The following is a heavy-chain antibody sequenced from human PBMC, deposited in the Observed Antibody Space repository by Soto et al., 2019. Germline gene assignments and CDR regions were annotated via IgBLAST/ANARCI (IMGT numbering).Heavy chain of an antibody. J-gene: IGHJ6*02. Sequence: GGSLRLSCAASGFTFSSYSMNRVRQAPGKGLEWVSLIKSGGNTYYADSVEGRFTISRDNSKNTVYPQMNSLRAEDTAVYYCVRENYYYGMDVWGQGTTVTVSS. CDR3: VRENYYYGMDV. CDR2: IKSGGNT. CDR1: GFTFSSYS. V-gene: IGHV3-66*01.